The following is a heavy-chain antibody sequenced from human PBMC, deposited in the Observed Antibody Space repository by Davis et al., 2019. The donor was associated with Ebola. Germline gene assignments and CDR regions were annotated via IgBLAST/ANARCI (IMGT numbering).Heavy chain of an antibody. CDR2: INHSGST. J-gene: IGHJ4*02. Sequence: MPSETLSLTCTVPGGSISSYYWSWIRQPPGKGLEWIGEINHSGSTNYNPSLKSRVTISVDTSKNQFSLKLSSVTAADTAVYYCASTQYYDFWSGPSPPWYFDYWGQGTLVTVSS. D-gene: IGHD3-3*01. CDR3: ASTQYYDFWSGPSPPWYFDY. V-gene: IGHV4-34*01. CDR1: GGSISSYY.